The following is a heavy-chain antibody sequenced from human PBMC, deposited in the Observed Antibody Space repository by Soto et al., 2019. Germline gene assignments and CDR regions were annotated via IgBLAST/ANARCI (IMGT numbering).Heavy chain of an antibody. CDR3: AKNQGVELVPLATVDWFDP. Sequence: LRLSCAASGFIFENFGMSWVRQAPGKGLEWISSISGSGFKKYYADSVKGRFTISRDNSKSTVYLELNNLSAEDTAVYHCAKNQGVELVPLATVDWFDPWGQGSVVTVPS. V-gene: IGHV3-23*01. D-gene: IGHD1-26*01. CDR1: GFIFENFG. CDR2: ISGSGFKK. J-gene: IGHJ5*02.